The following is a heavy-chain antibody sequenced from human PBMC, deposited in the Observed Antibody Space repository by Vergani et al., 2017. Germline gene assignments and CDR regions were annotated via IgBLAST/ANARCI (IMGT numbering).Heavy chain of an antibody. D-gene: IGHD3-10*01. J-gene: IGHJ4*02. V-gene: IGHV4-61*02. CDR1: GGSINSHNYY. CDR3: ARGSCLGGSCYKPLFDD. CDR2: IHTSGST. Sequence: QLQLQESDPGLVKPSQTLSLTCTVSGGSINSHNYYWSWIRQPAGKGLEWIGRIHTSGSTNYNPSLKSRVTMSEDTSKNQFSLNLTSVTAADTAVYFCARGSCLGGSCYKPLFDDWGQGILVTVSS.